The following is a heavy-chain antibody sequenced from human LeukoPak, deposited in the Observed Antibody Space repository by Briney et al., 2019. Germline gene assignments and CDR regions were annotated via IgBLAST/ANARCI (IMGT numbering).Heavy chain of an antibody. CDR2: IYPGDSDT. CDR3: ARQEERVAAAGGDAFDI. CDR1: GYSFTSYW. J-gene: IGHJ3*02. V-gene: IGHV5-51*01. Sequence: GESLKISCKGSGYSFTSYWIGWVRQMPGKGLEWMGIIYPGDSDTRYSPSFQGQVTISADKSISTAYLQWSSLKASDTAMYYCARQEERVAAAGGDAFDIWGQGTMVTVSS. D-gene: IGHD6-13*01.